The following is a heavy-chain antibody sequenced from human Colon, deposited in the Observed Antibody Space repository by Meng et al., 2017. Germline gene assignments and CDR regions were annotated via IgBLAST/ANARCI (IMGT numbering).Heavy chain of an antibody. CDR3: AVQKDGYNSWYDN. CDR2: IIPILGAP. Sequence: QVQLGQSGADVKKPGSSMKVSCKASGGTFRRFTMTWVRRAPGQGLEWMGEIIPILGAPNYAPKFQGRVTITADESTTSTYMELSSLTSEDTAVYYCAVQKDGYNSWYDNWGQGTLVTVSS. J-gene: IGHJ4*02. CDR1: GGTFRRFT. D-gene: IGHD5-24*01. V-gene: IGHV1-69*01.